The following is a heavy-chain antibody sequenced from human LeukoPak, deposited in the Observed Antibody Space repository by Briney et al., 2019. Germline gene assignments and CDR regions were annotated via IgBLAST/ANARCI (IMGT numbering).Heavy chain of an antibody. CDR3: TTNDAFDI. CDR1: GFTFRNAW. J-gene: IGHJ3*02. V-gene: IGHV3-15*01. Sequence: PGGSLRLSCVASGFTFRNAWMNWVRQAPGKGLEWVGRIKTNTDVGTIDYAAPVKGRFTISRDDSENTLYLQMNSMKTEDTALYYCTTNDAFDICGQGTMATVSS. CDR2: IKTNTDVGTI.